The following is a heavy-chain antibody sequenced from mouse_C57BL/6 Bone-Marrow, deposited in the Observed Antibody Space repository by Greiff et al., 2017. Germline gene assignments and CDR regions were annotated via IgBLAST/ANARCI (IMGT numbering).Heavy chain of an antibody. Sequence: QVQLQQSGAELARPGASVKLSCKASGYTFTSYGISWVKQRTGQGLEWIGEIYPRSGNTYYNEKFKGKATLTADKSSSTAYMELRSLTSEDSAVYFCARKRLWSKAVYFDYWGQGTTLTVSS. CDR1: GYTFTSYG. D-gene: IGHD1-1*02. V-gene: IGHV1-81*01. CDR3: ARKRLWSKAVYFDY. J-gene: IGHJ2*01. CDR2: IYPRSGNT.